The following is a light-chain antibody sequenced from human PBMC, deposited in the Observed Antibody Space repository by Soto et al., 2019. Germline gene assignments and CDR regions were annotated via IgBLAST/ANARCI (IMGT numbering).Light chain of an antibody. CDR2: GAS. V-gene: IGKV3-15*01. CDR1: QSVSTK. CDR3: QKHDDGWT. Sequence: EMVMTQSPATLSVSLGERATLSCRASQSVSTKLVWYQQKPGQAPRLLIYGASTRATGIPARFSGSGSGTEFALSISSLQSEDFAVYYCQKHDDGWTFGPGTKVEIK. J-gene: IGKJ1*01.